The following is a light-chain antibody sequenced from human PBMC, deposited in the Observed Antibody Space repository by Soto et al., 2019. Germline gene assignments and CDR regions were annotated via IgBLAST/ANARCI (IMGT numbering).Light chain of an antibody. CDR2: EVS. J-gene: IGLJ2*01. V-gene: IGLV2-8*01. CDR1: SSDVGGYNY. CDR3: GSYAGRNTVV. Sequence: QSALTQPPSASGSPGQSVTISCTGTSSDVGGYNYVSWYQQHPGKAPKLMIYEVSKRPSGVPDRFSGSKSGNTASLTVSGLQAEDEADYYCGSYAGRNTVVFGGGTQLTVL.